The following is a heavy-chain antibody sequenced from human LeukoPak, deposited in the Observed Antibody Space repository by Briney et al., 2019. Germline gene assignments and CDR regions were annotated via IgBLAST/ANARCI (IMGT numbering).Heavy chain of an antibody. Sequence: ASVKVSCKASGGTFSSYAISWVRQAPGQGLEWMGGIIPIFGTANYAQKFQGRVTITTDESTSTAYMELSSLRSEDTAVYYCARGPPITIFGVVNWFDPWGQGTLVTVSS. CDR2: IIPIFGTA. V-gene: IGHV1-69*05. D-gene: IGHD3-3*01. CDR1: GGTFSSYA. J-gene: IGHJ5*02. CDR3: ARGPPITIFGVVNWFDP.